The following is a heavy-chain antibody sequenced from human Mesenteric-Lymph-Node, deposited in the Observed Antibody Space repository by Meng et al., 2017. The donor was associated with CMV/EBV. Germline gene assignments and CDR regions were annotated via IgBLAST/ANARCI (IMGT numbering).Heavy chain of an antibody. CDR3: ARSNSSSWLSFDS. V-gene: IGHV5-51*01. D-gene: IGHD6-13*01. CDR2: IYPGDSDT. CDR1: GYSFTSYW. Sequence: KVSCKGSGYSFTSYWIGWVRQMPGKGLEWMGIIYPGDSDTRYSPSFQGQVTISADKSISTAYLQWSSLKASDTGMYYCARSNSSSWLSFDSWGQGTLVTVSS. J-gene: IGHJ4*02.